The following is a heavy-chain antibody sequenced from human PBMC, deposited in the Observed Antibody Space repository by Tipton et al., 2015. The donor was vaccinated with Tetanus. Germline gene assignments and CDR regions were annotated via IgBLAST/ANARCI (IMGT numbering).Heavy chain of an antibody. Sequence: YNPSLKSRGTISVDTSKSQFSLRLTSVTAADTAVYYCARATLLWFGESLSGFDYWGQGSLVTASA. J-gene: IGHJ4*02. V-gene: IGHV4-59*01. CDR3: ARATLLWFGESLSGFDY. D-gene: IGHD3-10*01.